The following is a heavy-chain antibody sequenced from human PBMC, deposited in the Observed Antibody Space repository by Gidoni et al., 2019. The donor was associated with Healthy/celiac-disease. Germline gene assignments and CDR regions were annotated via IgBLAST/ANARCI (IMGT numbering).Heavy chain of an antibody. Sequence: QVQLVQSGAEVKKPGASVKVSCKVSGSTLTELSMHWVRQAPGKGLEWMGGFDPEDGETIYAQKFQGRVTMTEDTSTDTAYMELSSLRSEDTAVYYCATLPSNIRFLEWLCPYYFDYWGQGTLVTVSS. D-gene: IGHD3-3*01. V-gene: IGHV1-24*01. J-gene: IGHJ4*02. CDR1: GSTLTELS. CDR2: FDPEDGET. CDR3: ATLPSNIRFLEWLCPYYFDY.